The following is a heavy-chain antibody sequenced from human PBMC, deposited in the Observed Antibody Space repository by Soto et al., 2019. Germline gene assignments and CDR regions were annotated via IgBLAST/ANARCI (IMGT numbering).Heavy chain of an antibody. J-gene: IGHJ4*02. V-gene: IGHV3-74*01. Sequence: EVQLVESGGGLVQPGGSVRLSCAASGFTFSNYWMHWVRQTPGKGLVWVSRVGSDGRGATYADSVKGRFTISRDNAKHTLYLQMDSLSVEDTAMYHCARDGLMHGPDIEQWGQGILVTVSS. CDR2: VGSDGRGA. D-gene: IGHD3-16*01. CDR3: ARDGLMHGPDIEQ. CDR1: GFTFSNYW.